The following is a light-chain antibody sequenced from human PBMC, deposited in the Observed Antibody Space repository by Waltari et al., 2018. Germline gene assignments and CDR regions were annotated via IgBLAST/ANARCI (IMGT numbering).Light chain of an antibody. J-gene: IGKJ4*01. CDR1: QDVSTW. V-gene: IGKV1-12*01. Sequence: DIQMTQSPSSVSASVGDRVTISCRASQDVSTWVAWYQQKPGKPTKLLIHGSTTLQSGVPSRFSGSGSGTDFTLTINGLQPDDFASYICQQTDSFPLTFGGGTKVDIK. CDR2: GST. CDR3: QQTDSFPLT.